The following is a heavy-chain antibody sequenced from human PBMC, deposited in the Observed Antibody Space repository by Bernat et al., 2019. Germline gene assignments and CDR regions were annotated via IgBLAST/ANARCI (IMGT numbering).Heavy chain of an antibody. CDR3: TRLVETVQQGYCSGGSCQTDY. V-gene: IGHV3-73*01. CDR2: IRSKANSYAT. D-gene: IGHD2-15*01. J-gene: IGHJ4*02. CDR1: GFTFSGSA. Sequence: EVQLVESGGGLVQPGGSLKVSCVASGFTFSGSAIHWVRQASGKGLEWVGRIRSKANSYATAYAASVKGRFTISRDDSKNTAYLQMNSLKTEDTAVYYCTRLVETVQQGYCSGGSCQTDYWGQGTLVTVSS.